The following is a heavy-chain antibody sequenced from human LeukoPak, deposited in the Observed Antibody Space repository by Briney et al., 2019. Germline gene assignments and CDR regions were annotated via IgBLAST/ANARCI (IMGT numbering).Heavy chain of an antibody. J-gene: IGHJ3*02. D-gene: IGHD6-19*01. Sequence: ASVKVSCKASGYSFTSYDINWVRQATGQGLEWMGWMNPKSGNTGYAQKFQGRVTMTRNTSISTAYMELSSLGSEDTAVYYCYAAGTGGHGAFDIWGQGTMVTVSS. CDR3: YAAGTGGHGAFDI. V-gene: IGHV1-8*02. CDR2: MNPKSGNT. CDR1: GYSFTSYD.